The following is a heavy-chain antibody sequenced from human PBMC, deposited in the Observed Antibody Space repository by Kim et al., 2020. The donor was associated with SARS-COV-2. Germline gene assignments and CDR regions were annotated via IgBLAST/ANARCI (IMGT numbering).Heavy chain of an antibody. CDR3: TRHGSWFDP. J-gene: IGHJ5*02. Sequence: SETLSLTCTVSGASVSTYYWTWIRQSAGKGLEWIWRIYTSGNTTYNPSLKSRGTMSLDTSKNHFSLKLGSVTAADTAVYYCTRHGSWFDPWGQGILVTVSS. V-gene: IGHV4-4*07. CDR1: GASVSTYY. D-gene: IGHD3-10*01. CDR2: IYTSGNT.